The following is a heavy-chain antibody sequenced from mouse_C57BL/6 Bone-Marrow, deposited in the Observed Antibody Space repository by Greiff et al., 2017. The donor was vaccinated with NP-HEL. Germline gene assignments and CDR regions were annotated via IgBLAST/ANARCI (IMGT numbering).Heavy chain of an antibody. CDR1: GYSITSGYY. CDR2: ISYDGSN. D-gene: IGHD2-10*02. J-gene: IGHJ2*01. Sequence: VQLKESGPGLVKPSQSLSLTCSVTGYSITSGYYWNWIRQFPGNKLEWMGYISYDGSNNYNPSLKNRISITRDTSKNQFFLKLNSVTTEDTATYYCAKGYGNYEGDYWGQGTTLTVSS. CDR3: AKGYGNYEGDY. V-gene: IGHV3-6*01.